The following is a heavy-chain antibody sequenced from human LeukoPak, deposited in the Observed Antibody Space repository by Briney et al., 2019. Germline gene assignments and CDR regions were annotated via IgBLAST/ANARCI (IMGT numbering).Heavy chain of an antibody. CDR1: GGSTSSSSYY. D-gene: IGHD3-3*01. Sequence: SETLSLTCTVSGGSTSSSSYYWGWIRQPPGKGLEWIGSIYYSGSTYYNPSLKSRVTISVDTSKNQFSLKLSSVTAADTAVYYCARPSSYYDFWSGPLPGAFDIWGQGTMVTVSS. CDR3: ARPSSYYDFWSGPLPGAFDI. J-gene: IGHJ3*02. CDR2: IYYSGST. V-gene: IGHV4-39*01.